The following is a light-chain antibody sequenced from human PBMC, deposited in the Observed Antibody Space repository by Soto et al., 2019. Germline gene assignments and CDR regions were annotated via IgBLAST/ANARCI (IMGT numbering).Light chain of an antibody. CDR2: DAS. V-gene: IGKV3D-20*02. J-gene: IGKJ5*01. Sequence: IVLTQSPGTLSLSPGERATLSCRASQTGSNSYLAWYQHKSGQAPRLLIYDASNRATGIPARFSGSGSGTDFTLTISSLEPEDFAVYYCQQRSNWPTFGQGTRLEIK. CDR1: QTGSNSY. CDR3: QQRSNWPT.